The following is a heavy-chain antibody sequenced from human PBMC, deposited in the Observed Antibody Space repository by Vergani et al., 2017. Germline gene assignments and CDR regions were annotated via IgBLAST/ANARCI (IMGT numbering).Heavy chain of an antibody. V-gene: IGHV5-51*01. CDR1: GYSFTTYW. D-gene: IGHD5-18*01. Sequence: EVQLVQSGAEVKKPGESLKISCKGSGYSFTTYWIGWVRQMPGKGLEWMGIIYPGDSDTRYSPSFQGQVTISADKSISTTYLQWSSLKASDTAMYYCARRLNTGMAEYYFDYWGQGTLVTVSS. J-gene: IGHJ4*02. CDR3: ARRLNTGMAEYYFDY. CDR2: IYPGDSDT.